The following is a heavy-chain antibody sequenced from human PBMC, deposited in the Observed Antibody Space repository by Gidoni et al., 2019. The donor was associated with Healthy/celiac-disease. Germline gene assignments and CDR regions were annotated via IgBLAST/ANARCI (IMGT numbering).Heavy chain of an antibody. CDR3: ARDRTCGGDCHYFDY. J-gene: IGHJ4*02. Sequence: QVQLVESGGGVVQPGRSLRLSCAASGFTFSTSGMHWVRQAPGKGLVWVAVIWFDGSNKYYADSVKGRFTISRDNSKNTLYLQMNSLRAEDAAVYYCARDRTCGGDCHYFDYWGQGTLVTVSS. V-gene: IGHV3-33*01. CDR1: GFTFSTSG. CDR2: IWFDGSNK. D-gene: IGHD2-21*01.